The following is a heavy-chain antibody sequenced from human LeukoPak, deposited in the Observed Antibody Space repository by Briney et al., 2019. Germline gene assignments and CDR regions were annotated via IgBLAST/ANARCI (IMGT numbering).Heavy chain of an antibody. V-gene: IGHV4-39*02. D-gene: IGHD3-22*01. Sequence: SETLSLTCTVSGGSISSSSYYWGWIRQPPGKGLEWIGSIYYSGSTYYNPSLKSRVTISVDTSKNQFSLKLSSVTAADTAVCYCAREDDSSGYSLDYWGKGTLVTVSS. CDR2: IYYSGST. CDR1: GGSISSSSYY. CDR3: AREDDSSGYSLDY. J-gene: IGHJ4*02.